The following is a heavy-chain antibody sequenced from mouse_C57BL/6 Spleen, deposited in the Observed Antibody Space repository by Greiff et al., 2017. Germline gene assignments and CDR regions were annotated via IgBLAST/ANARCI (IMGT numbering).Heavy chain of an antibody. J-gene: IGHJ4*01. D-gene: IGHD2-3*01. Sequence: VKLVESGPGLVQPSQSLSITCTVSGFSLTSYGVHWVRQSPGKGLEWLGVIWSGGSTDYNAAFISRLSISKDNSKSQVFFKMNSLQADDTAIYYCARKGPDGYVSYYYAMDYWGQGTSVTVSS. CDR2: IWSGGST. V-gene: IGHV2-2*01. CDR1: GFSLTSYG. CDR3: ARKGPDGYVSYYYAMDY.